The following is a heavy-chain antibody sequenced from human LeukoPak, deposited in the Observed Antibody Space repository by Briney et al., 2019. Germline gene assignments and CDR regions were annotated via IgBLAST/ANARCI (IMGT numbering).Heavy chain of an antibody. D-gene: IGHD5-12*01. CDR2: VYSGGSA. V-gene: IGHV4-39*01. CDR1: GASISGPTSY. J-gene: IGHJ5*02. Sequence: SETLSLTCTVSGASISGPTSYWGWIRQPPGKGLEWIASVYSGGSAYYNPSLKSRVIISVDTSNNKFSLRLTSVTAADTAMYYCARHESGTGFGPWGQGTLVTVSS. CDR3: ARHESGTGFGP.